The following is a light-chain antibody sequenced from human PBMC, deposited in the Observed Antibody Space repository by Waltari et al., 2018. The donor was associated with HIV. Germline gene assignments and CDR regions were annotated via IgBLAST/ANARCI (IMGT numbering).Light chain of an antibody. CDR3: QSYDSSLSAF. V-gene: IGLV1-40*01. Sequence: QSVLTQPPSVSGAPGQRVTISCTGSSSNIGAGYDVHWYQQLPGTAPKLLMYGNSNRPSGVPDRFSGSKSGTSASLAITGLQAEDEADYYCQSYDSSLSAFFGTGTKVTVL. J-gene: IGLJ1*01. CDR1: SSNIGAGYD. CDR2: GNS.